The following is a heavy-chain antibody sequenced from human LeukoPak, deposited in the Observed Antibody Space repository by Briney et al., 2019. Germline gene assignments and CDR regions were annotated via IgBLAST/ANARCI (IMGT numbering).Heavy chain of an antibody. CDR3: AKNPYEYYFDY. V-gene: IGHV1-2*02. Sequence: GASVTVSFKASGYTFTGYYMHWVRQAPGQGLEWMGWINPNSGDTNYAQKFQGRVTMTRDTSISTAYMELSRLRSDDTAVYYCAKNPYEYYFDYWGQGTPVTVSS. J-gene: IGHJ4*02. CDR1: GYTFTGYY. CDR2: INPNSGDT. D-gene: IGHD5-12*01.